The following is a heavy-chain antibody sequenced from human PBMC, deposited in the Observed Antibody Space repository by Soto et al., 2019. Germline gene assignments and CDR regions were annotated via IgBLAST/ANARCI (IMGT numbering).Heavy chain of an antibody. Sequence: SDTLSLTCAVYGGSFSGYYWSWIRRPPGKGLEGIRAINHSRSNKNNPSLKSRNTISVDTSKNQKTKKQSTVTAANKTIYYCARAAPRYCSGGSCYSGRDYWGQGTRVTVS. CDR2: INHSRSN. J-gene: IGHJ4*02. CDR3: ARAAPRYCSGGSCYSGRDY. D-gene: IGHD2-15*01. V-gene: IGHV4-34*04. CDR1: GGSFSGYY.